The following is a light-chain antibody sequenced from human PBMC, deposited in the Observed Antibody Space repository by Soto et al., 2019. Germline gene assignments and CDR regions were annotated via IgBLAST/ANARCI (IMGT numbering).Light chain of an antibody. CDR3: QAWDNNIVV. Sequence: SYELTQPPSVSVSPGQTASISCSGDKLGDKYACWYQQRPGQSPVLIIYKDNKRPSGIPERFSGSNSGNTATLTISGTQGMDEADYYCQAWDNNIVVFGGGTKVTVL. CDR2: KDN. J-gene: IGLJ2*01. CDR1: KLGDKY. V-gene: IGLV3-1*01.